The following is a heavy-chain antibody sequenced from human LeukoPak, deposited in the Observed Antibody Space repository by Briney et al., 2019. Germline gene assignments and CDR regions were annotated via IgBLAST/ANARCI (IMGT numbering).Heavy chain of an antibody. Sequence: GGSLRLSCAASGFTFNNYVMSWVRQAPGKGLVWVSRINSDGSSTGYADSVKGRFTISRDNAKNTLYLQMNSLRAEDTAVYYCARETLINVDAFDIWGQGTMVTVSS. V-gene: IGHV3-74*01. CDR3: ARETLINVDAFDI. J-gene: IGHJ3*02. CDR2: INSDGSST. CDR1: GFTFNNYV. D-gene: IGHD3-16*01.